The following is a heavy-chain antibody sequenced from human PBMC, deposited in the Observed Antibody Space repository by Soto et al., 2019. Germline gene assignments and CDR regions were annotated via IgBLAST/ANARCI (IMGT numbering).Heavy chain of an antibody. J-gene: IGHJ3*02. V-gene: IGHV3-23*01. CDR2: ISYSGGST. CDR1: GFTFSSYA. Sequence: PGGSLRLSCAASGFTFSSYAMSWVRQAPGKGLEWVSSISYSGGSTYYADSVKGRFTISRDNSKSTLYLQMNSLRAEDTAMYYCAKVPTGEMATVFQAFDIWGQGTMVTVSS. D-gene: IGHD4-4*01. CDR3: AKVPTGEMATVFQAFDI.